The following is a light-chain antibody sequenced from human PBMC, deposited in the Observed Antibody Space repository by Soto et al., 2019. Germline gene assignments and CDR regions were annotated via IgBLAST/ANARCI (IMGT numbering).Light chain of an antibody. J-gene: IGLJ1*01. CDR3: SSYTSSSTL. CDR2: EVS. Sequence: QSALTQPASVSGSPGQSMTISCTGTSSDVGSYNYASWYQQHPGKAPKLMIYEVSDRPSGISSRFSGSKSGNTASLTISGLQTEDEADYYCSSYTSSSTLFGTGTKVTVL. CDR1: SSDVGSYNY. V-gene: IGLV2-14*01.